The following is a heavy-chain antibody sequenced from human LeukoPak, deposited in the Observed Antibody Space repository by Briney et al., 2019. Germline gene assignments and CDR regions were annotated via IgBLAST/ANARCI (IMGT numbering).Heavy chain of an antibody. J-gene: IGHJ6*03. CDR3: ARELKSGYSGTYYYYYMDV. V-gene: IGHV3-7*01. CDR2: IKQDGSEK. Sequence: SGGSLRLSCAASGFTFSSYWMSWVRQAPGKGLEWVANIKQDGSEKYYVDSVKGRFTISRDNAKNSLYLQMNSLRAEDTAMYYCARELKSGYSGTYYYYYMDVWGKGTTVTVSS. CDR1: GFTFSSYW. D-gene: IGHD5-12*01.